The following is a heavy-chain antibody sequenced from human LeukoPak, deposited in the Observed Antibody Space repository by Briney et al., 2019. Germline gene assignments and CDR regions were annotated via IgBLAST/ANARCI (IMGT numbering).Heavy chain of an antibody. CDR1: GYTFTGYY. CDR3: ARGNRPLPSDY. J-gene: IGHJ4*02. V-gene: IGHV7-4-1*02. D-gene: IGHD1-14*01. Sequence: ASVKVSCKASGYTFTGYYMHWVRQAPGQGLEWMGWINTNTGNPTYAQGFTGRFVFSLDTSVSTAYLQISSLKAEDTAVYYCARGNRPLPSDYWGQGTLVTVSS. CDR2: INTNTGNP.